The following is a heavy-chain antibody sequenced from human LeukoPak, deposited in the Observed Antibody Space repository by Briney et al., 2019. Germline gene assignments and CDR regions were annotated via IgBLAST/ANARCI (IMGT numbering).Heavy chain of an antibody. CDR2: INPNSGGT. J-gene: IGHJ4*02. Sequence: ASVKVSCKASGYTFTGYYMHWVRQAPGQGLEWMGWINPNSGGTNYAQKFQGRVTMTRDTSISTAYMELSRLRSDDTAVYYCARSVYPGIAAAGTLTYWGQGTLVTVSS. D-gene: IGHD6-13*01. CDR1: GYTFTGYY. V-gene: IGHV1-2*02. CDR3: ARSVYPGIAAAGTLTY.